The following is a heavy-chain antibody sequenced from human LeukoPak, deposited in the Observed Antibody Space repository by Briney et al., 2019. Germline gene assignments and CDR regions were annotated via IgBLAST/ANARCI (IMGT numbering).Heavy chain of an antibody. CDR2: IYHSGST. CDR1: GASITTYY. Sequence: PSETLSLTCTVSGASITTYYWTWIRQPPGKGLEWIGYIYHSGSTNYNPSLKSRVTISLDTSRNQFSLRLSSVTAADTAVYFCAREYSTASEGDYFDYWGQGSLVTVSS. CDR3: AREYSTASEGDYFDY. V-gene: IGHV4-59*01. D-gene: IGHD6-13*01. J-gene: IGHJ4*02.